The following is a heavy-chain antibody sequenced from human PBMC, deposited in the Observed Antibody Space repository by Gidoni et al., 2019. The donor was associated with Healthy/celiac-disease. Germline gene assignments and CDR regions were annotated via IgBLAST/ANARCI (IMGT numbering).Heavy chain of an antibody. Sequence: QVQLVQSGAEVKKPGSSVKVSCKASGGTFSSYAISWVRQAPGQGLEWMGGIIPIFGTANYAQKFQGRVTITADESTSTAYMELSSLRSEDTAVYYCASKTRYCSSTSCYTGAYYYYGMDVWGQGTTVTVSS. J-gene: IGHJ6*02. CDR1: GGTFSSYA. CDR2: IIPIFGTA. CDR3: ASKTRYCSSTSCYTGAYYYYGMDV. V-gene: IGHV1-69*01. D-gene: IGHD2-2*02.